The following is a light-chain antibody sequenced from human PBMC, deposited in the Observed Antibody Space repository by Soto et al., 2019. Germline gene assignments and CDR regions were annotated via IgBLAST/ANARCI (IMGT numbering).Light chain of an antibody. CDR3: QQYGSSLSVT. V-gene: IGKV3-20*01. CDR1: QSVSSSY. J-gene: IGKJ1*01. Sequence: EIVLTQSPGTLSLSPGERATLSCRASQSVSSSYLAWYQQKPGQAPRLLIYGASSRATGIPDRFSGSGSGTDFTLTISRLEPEDFAVHYCQQYGSSLSVTFGQGTKVELK. CDR2: GAS.